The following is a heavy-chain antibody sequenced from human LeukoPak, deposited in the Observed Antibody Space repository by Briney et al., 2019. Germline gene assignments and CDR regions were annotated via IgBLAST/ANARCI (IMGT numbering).Heavy chain of an antibody. CDR2: IRYDGSNK. J-gene: IGHJ4*02. D-gene: IGHD6-19*01. V-gene: IGHV3-30*02. CDR1: GFTFSSYS. Sequence: PGGSLRLSCAASGFTFSSYSMHWVRQAPGKGLEWVAFIRYDGSNKYYADSVKGRFTISRDNSKNTLYLQMNSLRAEDTAVYYCAKASSSGWFEKYYFDYWGQGTLVTVSS. CDR3: AKASSSGWFEKYYFDY.